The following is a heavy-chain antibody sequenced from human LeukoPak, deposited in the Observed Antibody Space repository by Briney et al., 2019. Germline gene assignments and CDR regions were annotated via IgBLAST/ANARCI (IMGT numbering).Heavy chain of an antibody. J-gene: IGHJ6*03. CDR3: ARNRIAAADENYYYYYYMDV. Sequence: PAETLSLTCTVSGGSISSSGYYWGWIRQPPGKGLEWIASIYYSGSTYYNPSLKSRVTISVDTSKNQFSLKLSSVTAADTAVYYCARNRIAAADENYYYYYYMDVWGKGTTVTVSS. CDR2: IYYSGST. V-gene: IGHV4-39*07. D-gene: IGHD6-13*01. CDR1: GGSISSSGYY.